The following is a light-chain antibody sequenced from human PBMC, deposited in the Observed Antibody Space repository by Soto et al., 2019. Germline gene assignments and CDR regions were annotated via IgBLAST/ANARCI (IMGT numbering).Light chain of an antibody. V-gene: IGLV2-23*01. J-gene: IGLJ3*02. CDR2: EAT. CDR3: CSFAGSNSWV. Sequence: QSALTQPASVSGSPGQSITISCTGSSSDVGTYGLVSWYQHHPGAAPKLMIYEATRRPSGISNRFSGSKSGNTASLTISGLQAEDEADYYCCSFAGSNSWVFGGGTKLTVL. CDR1: SSDVGTYGL.